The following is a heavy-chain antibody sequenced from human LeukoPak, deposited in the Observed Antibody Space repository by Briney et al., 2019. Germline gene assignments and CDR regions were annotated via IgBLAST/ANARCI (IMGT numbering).Heavy chain of an antibody. V-gene: IGHV1-46*01. Sequence: ASVKVSCKAHTFTSYYMHWVRQAPGQGLEWMGIINPSGGSTSYAQKFQGRVTITADESTSTAYVELSSLRSEDTAVYYCAGAGNYYGSGRLRKDYYYYYYYMDVWGKGTTVTISS. CDR3: AGAGNYYGSGRLRKDYYYYYYYMDV. J-gene: IGHJ6*03. CDR1: TFTSYY. CDR2: INPSGGST. D-gene: IGHD3-10*01.